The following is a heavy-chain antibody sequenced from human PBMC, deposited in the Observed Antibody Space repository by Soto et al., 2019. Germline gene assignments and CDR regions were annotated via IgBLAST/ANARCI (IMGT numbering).Heavy chain of an antibody. J-gene: IGHJ4*02. V-gene: IGHV3-30-3*01. D-gene: IGHD2-21*01. Sequence: GRSLRLSCATSGLTFNHYALHWVRQAPVRGLEWVAVISSDGNRKYYADCVKGRFTVSRDSDNNTLFLQMTGLRPADTAVYFCVRAYGAVIADVDYWGQGTLVTASS. CDR3: VRAYGAVIADVDY. CDR2: ISSDGNRK. CDR1: GLTFNHYA.